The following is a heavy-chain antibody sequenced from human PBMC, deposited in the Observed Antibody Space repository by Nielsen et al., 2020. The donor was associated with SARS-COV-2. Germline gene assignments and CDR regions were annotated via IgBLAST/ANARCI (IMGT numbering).Heavy chain of an antibody. CDR3: ARVSSMWLTYMDV. CDR1: EFTFNNYW. D-gene: IGHD6-19*01. CDR2: IEEDGSEK. Sequence: GGSLRLSCAASEFTFNNYWMNWVRQAPGKGLEWVANIEEDGSEKFYLDSVKGRFTISRDNAKNSLYLQMNNLKAEDTAVYYCARVSSMWLTYMDVWGQGTTVTVSS. V-gene: IGHV3-7*01. J-gene: IGHJ6*02.